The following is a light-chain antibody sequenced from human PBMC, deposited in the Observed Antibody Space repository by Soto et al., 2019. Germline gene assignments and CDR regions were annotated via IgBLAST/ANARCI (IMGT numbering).Light chain of an antibody. Sequence: DIQMTQSPSSLSASVGDRVTITCQASQGIGSYLNWYQQKPGKAPKLLIYAASRLESGVPSRFSGSGSATEYSLPIISLQSADSAVSYCQQYNDWSLTFGGGTKVDIK. V-gene: IGKV1-39*01. CDR3: QQYNDWSLT. CDR2: AAS. J-gene: IGKJ4*01. CDR1: QGIGSY.